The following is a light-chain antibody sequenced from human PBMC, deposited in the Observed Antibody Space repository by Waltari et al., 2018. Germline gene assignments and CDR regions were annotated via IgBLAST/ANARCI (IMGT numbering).Light chain of an antibody. J-gene: IGKJ5*01. CDR1: QGIFSN. CDR3: QQYNVWPPIT. CDR2: DAS. V-gene: IGKV3-15*01. Sequence: ILMTQSPATLSVSPGERATLSCRASQGIFSNLAWYQQRPGQAPRLLISDASPRAPGVPSRFRGSGSGTEFTLTIRSLQSEDSAVYYCQQYNVWPPITFGQGTRLEIK.